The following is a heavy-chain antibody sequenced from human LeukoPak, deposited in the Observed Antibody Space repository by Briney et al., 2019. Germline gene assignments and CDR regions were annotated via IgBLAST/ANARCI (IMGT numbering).Heavy chain of an antibody. Sequence: SETLSLTCTVSGGSISSYYWSWIRQPPGKGLEWIGYIYYSGSTNYSPSLKSRVTISVDTSKNQFSLKLSSVTAADTAVYYCARVVSPKYYYGSGGHWFDPWGQGTLVIVSS. D-gene: IGHD3-10*01. V-gene: IGHV4-59*01. CDR3: ARVVSPKYYYGSGGHWFDP. CDR2: IYYSGST. J-gene: IGHJ5*02. CDR1: GGSISSYY.